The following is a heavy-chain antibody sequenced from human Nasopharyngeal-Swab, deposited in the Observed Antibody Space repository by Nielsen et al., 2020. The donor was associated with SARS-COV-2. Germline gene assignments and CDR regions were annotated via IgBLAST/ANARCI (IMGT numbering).Heavy chain of an antibody. J-gene: IGHJ4*02. CDR3: ARGVKEYYYDSSGYYYFDY. V-gene: IGHV3-48*03. D-gene: IGHD3-22*01. CDR1: GFTFSSYE. CDR2: ISSSGSTI. Sequence: GESLKISCAASGFTFSSYEMNWVRQAPGKGLEWVSYISSSGSTIYYAHSVKGRFTISRDNAKNSLYLQMNSLRAEDTAVYYCARGVKEYYYDSSGYYYFDYWGQGTLVTVSS.